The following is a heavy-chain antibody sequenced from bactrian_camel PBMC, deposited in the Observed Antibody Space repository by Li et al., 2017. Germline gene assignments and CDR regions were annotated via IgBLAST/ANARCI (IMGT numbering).Heavy chain of an antibody. CDR1: GFTFSSYF. J-gene: IGHJ4*01. Sequence: DVQLVESGGGLVQPGGSLRLSCAASGFTFSSYFVSWVRQAPGKGLEWVSTINSAGGSTYYADSVKGRFTISKDNAKNTVYLQMNSLKAEDTALYYCATDAQLNYWGHGTQVTVS. V-gene: IGHV3S40*01. D-gene: IGHD1*01. CDR2: INSAGGST. CDR3: ATDAQLNY.